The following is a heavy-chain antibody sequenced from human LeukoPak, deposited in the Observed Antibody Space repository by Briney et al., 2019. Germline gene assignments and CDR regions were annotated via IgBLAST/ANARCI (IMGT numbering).Heavy chain of an antibody. D-gene: IGHD3-10*01. J-gene: IGHJ4*02. CDR3: ARHGGFHSPFDY. Sequence: RSETLSLTCTVSGGSISSYYWTWVRQPPGKGLEWIGYIYHSGTTTYNPSLKSRVTISVDTSKSHFSLKLSSVTAADTAVYYCARHGGFHSPFDYWGQGTLVTVS. V-gene: IGHV4-59*08. CDR2: IYHSGTT. CDR1: GGSISSYY.